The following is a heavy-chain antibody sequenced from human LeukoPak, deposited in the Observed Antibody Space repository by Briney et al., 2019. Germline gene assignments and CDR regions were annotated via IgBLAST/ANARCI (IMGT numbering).Heavy chain of an antibody. V-gene: IGHV3-15*01. D-gene: IGHD3-22*01. CDR1: GFTFSNAW. J-gene: IGHJ3*02. CDR2: IKSKTDGGTT. Sequence: GGSLRLSCAASGFTFSNAWMSWVRQAPGKGLEWVGRIKSKTDGGTTDYAAPVKGRFTISRDDSKNTLYMQMNSLKTEDTAVYYCTTAADYYYDSSGSAFDISGQGTMVTVSS. CDR3: TTAADYYYDSSGSAFDI.